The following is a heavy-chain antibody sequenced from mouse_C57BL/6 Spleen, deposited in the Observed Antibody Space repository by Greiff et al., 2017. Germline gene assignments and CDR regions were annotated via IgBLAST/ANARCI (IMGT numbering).Heavy chain of an antibody. J-gene: IGHJ1*03. CDR1: GYTFTSYT. Sequence: VQLQQSGAELARPGASVKMSCKASGYTFTSYTMHWVKQRPGQGLEWIGYINPSSGYTKYNQTFKDKATLTADKSSSTAYMQLSSLTSEDSAVYCCARERWYFDVWGTGTTVTVSS. V-gene: IGHV1-4*01. CDR3: ARERWYFDV. CDR2: INPSSGYT.